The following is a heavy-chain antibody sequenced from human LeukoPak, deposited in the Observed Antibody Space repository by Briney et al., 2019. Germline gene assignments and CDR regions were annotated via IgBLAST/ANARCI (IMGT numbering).Heavy chain of an antibody. V-gene: IGHV1-2*02. J-gene: IGHJ4*02. CDR2: INPNSGGT. D-gene: IGHD1-7*01. CDR3: GAPPRSKLELPDY. CDR1: GSTFTGYY. Sequence: GASVKVSCRASGSTFTGYYMHWVRQAPGQGLEWMGWINPNSGGTNYAQKFQGRVTMTRDTSISTAYMELSRLRSDDTAVYYCGAPPRSKLELPDYWGQGTLVTVSS.